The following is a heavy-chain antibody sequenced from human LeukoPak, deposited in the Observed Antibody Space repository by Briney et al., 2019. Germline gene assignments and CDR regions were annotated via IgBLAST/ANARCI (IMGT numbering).Heavy chain of an antibody. Sequence: SETLSLTCTVSGGSISGYYWSWIRQPPGKGLEWIGYMYNSGSTKYNPSLKSRVTISLDMSKNRFSLKLSSVTAADTAVYYCARTTGDLYYFDYWGQGTLVTVSS. D-gene: IGHD7-27*01. V-gene: IGHV4-59*08. J-gene: IGHJ4*02. CDR1: GGSISGYY. CDR2: MYNSGST. CDR3: ARTTGDLYYFDY.